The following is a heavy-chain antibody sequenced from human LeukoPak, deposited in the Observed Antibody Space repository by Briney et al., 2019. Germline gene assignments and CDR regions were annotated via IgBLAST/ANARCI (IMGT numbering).Heavy chain of an antibody. J-gene: IGHJ1*01. V-gene: IGHV1-46*01. D-gene: IGHD6-13*01. Sequence: ASVKVSCKASGYTFTSYYMHWVRQAPGQGLEWMGIINPSGGSTSYAQKFQGRVTMTRDTSTSTVYMELSSLRSEDTAVYYCARGPTMAAAGAEYFQHWGQGTLDTVSS. CDR3: ARGPTMAAAGAEYFQH. CDR2: INPSGGST. CDR1: GYTFTSYY.